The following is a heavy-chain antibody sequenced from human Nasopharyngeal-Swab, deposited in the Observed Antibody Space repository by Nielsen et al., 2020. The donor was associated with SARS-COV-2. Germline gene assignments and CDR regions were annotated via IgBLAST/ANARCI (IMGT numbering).Heavy chain of an antibody. Sequence: GSLRLSCTVSAGSVNTYYWSWIRQPPGKGLEWIGYIYYSGSTNYNPSLKSRVTISVDTSKNQFSLKLSSVTAADTAVYYCARGGSGFLHYVFDYWGQGTLVTVSS. J-gene: IGHJ4*02. V-gene: IGHV4-59*02. CDR2: IYYSGST. CDR3: ARGGSGFLHYVFDY. CDR1: AGSVNTYY. D-gene: IGHD6-19*01.